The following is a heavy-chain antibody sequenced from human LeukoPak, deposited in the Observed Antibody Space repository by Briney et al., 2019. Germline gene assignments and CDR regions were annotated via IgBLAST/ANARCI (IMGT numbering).Heavy chain of an antibody. J-gene: IGHJ1*01. Sequence: PSQTLSLTCTVSGGSISSGSYYWTWIRQPAGKGLEWIGRINTGGSTNYNPSLKSRVTISVDTSKNQLSLKLNSVTAADTAVYYCARDGGERLEYFQPWGQGTLVTVSS. D-gene: IGHD3-16*01. CDR1: GGSISSGSYY. CDR3: ARDGGERLEYFQP. CDR2: INTGGST. V-gene: IGHV4-61*02.